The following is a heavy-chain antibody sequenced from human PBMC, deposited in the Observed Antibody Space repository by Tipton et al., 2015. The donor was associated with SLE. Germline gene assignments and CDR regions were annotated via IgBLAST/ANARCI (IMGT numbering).Heavy chain of an antibody. CDR2: IYYSGST. CDR1: GGSISSYY. V-gene: IGHV4-59*01. CDR3: ARWAGPTVNFDY. Sequence: TLSLTCTVSGGSISSYYWSWIRQPPGKGLEWIGYIYYSGSTNYNPSFKSRVTISVDTSKNQFSLKLSSVTAADTAVYYCARWAGPTVNFDYWGQGTLVTVPS. D-gene: IGHD4-11*01. J-gene: IGHJ4*02.